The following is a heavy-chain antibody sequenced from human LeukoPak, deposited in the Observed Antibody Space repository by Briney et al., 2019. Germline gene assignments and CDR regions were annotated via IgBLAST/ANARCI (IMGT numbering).Heavy chain of an antibody. J-gene: IGHJ4*02. Sequence: GESLKISCKGSGYSFTSYWIGWVRQMPGKGLEWMRIIYPGDSDTRYSPSFQGQVTISADKSISTAYLQWSSLKASDTAMYYCARAYSSSWYNFDYWGQGTLVTVSS. CDR2: IYPGDSDT. V-gene: IGHV5-51*01. CDR1: GYSFTSYW. D-gene: IGHD6-13*01. CDR3: ARAYSSSWYNFDY.